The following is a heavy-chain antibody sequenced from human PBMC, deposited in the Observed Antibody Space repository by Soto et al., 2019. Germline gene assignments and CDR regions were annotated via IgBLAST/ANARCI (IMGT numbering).Heavy chain of an antibody. D-gene: IGHD4-17*01. CDR1: GFTFSSYG. Sequence: GGSLRLSCAASGFTFSSYGMHWVRQAPGKGLEWVAVIWYDGSNKYYADSVKGRFTISRDNSKNTLYLQMNSLRAEDTAVYYCARRTYGDYLDYWGQGTLVTVPQ. CDR2: IWYDGSNK. CDR3: ARRTYGDYLDY. V-gene: IGHV3-33*01. J-gene: IGHJ4*02.